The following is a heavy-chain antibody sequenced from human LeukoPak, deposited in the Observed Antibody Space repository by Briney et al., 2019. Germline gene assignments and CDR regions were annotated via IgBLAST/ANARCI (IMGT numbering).Heavy chain of an antibody. V-gene: IGHV4-34*01. CDR1: GGSFSGYY. CDR3: ARGAAATEDYYMDV. Sequence: PSETLSLTCAVYGGSFSGYYWSWIRQPPGKGLEWIGEINHSGSTNYNPSLKSRVTISVDTSKNQFPLKLSSVTAADTAVYYCARGAAATEDYYMDVWGKGTTVTISS. J-gene: IGHJ6*03. D-gene: IGHD6-13*01. CDR2: INHSGST.